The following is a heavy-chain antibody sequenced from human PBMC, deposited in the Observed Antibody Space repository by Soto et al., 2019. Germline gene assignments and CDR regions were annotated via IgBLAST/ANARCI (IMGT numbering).Heavy chain of an antibody. CDR2: ISYDGSNK. J-gene: IGHJ4*02. CDR1: GFTFSGYA. D-gene: IGHD3-9*01. CDR3: ARDPTYYDILTGYFFDY. Sequence: PGGSLRLSCAASGFTFSGYAMHWVRQAPGKGLEWVAVISYDGSNKYYADSVKGRFTISRDNSKNTLYLQMNSLRAEDTAVYYCARDPTYYDILTGYFFDYWGQGTLVTVSS. V-gene: IGHV3-30-3*01.